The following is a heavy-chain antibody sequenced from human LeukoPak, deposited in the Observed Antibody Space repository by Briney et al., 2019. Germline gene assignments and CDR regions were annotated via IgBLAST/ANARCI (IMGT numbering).Heavy chain of an antibody. D-gene: IGHD3-10*01. CDR3: ARGRGYGSGSYYRNPPYYYYYYMDV. CDR1: GYTFTSYD. J-gene: IGHJ6*03. Sequence: ASVKVSCKASGYTFTSYDINWVRQATGQGLEWMGWMNPNSGNTGYAQKFQGRVTMTRNTSISTAYMELSSLRSEDTAVYYCARGRGYGSGSYYRNPPYYYYYYMDVWGKGTTVTTSS. CDR2: MNPNSGNT. V-gene: IGHV1-8*01.